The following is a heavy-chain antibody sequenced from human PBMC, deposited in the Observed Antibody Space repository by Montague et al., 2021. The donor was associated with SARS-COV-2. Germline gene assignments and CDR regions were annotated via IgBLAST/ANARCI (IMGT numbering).Heavy chain of an antibody. CDR3: ARFPTSYYYNSKAAPPTPAAFDI. D-gene: IGHD3-22*01. Sequence: SETLSLTCTVSGGSISSSGYYWGWIRQPPGKGLEWIGSIYYSGSTYYNPSLTSRVTISVDTAKNQFSLKLSSVTAADTSVYYCARFPTSYYYNSKAAPPTPAAFDIWAKGQWSPSPQ. V-gene: IGHV4-39*01. J-gene: IGHJ3*02. CDR2: IYYSGST. CDR1: GGSISSSGYY.